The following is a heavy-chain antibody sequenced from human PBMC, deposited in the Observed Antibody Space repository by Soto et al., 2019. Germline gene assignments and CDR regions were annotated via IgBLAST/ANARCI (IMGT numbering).Heavy chain of an antibody. CDR3: ARSWDYGSGSYYNWFDP. V-gene: IGHV3-23*01. Sequence: GGSLRLSCAASGFTFSSYAMSWVRQAPGKGLEWVSAISGSGGSTYYADSVKGRFTISRDNSKNTLYLQMNSLRAEDTAVYYCARSWDYGSGSYYNWFDPWGQGTLVTVSS. CDR2: ISGSGGST. CDR1: GFTFSSYA. D-gene: IGHD3-10*01. J-gene: IGHJ5*02.